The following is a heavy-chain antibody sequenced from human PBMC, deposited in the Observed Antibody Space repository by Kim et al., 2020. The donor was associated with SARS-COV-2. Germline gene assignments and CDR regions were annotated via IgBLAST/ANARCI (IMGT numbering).Heavy chain of an antibody. V-gene: IGHV5-51*01. Sequence: GESLKISCQASGYTFTNHWIAWVRQMPGEGLEWMGIIHPDDSETKYSPSFEGQVTFSVDKSTTTAYLHWASLQASDTAIYYCVRHSRTWTADYWAREPWSPSPQ. CDR1: GYTFTNHW. J-gene: IGHJ4*02. CDR3: VRHSRTWTADY. CDR2: IHPDDSET. D-gene: IGHD2-2*01.